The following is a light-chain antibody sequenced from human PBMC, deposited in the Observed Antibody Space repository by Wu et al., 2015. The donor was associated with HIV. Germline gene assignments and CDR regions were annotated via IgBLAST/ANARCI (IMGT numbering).Light chain of an antibody. CDR2: AAS. Sequence: DIQMTQSPSFLSASEGDRVTITCRASQGINSYLAWYQQKAGKAPKLLIHAASILQSGVPSRFSGSGSGTEFILTISSLQPEDCATYYCQQLTGYPITFGGGTKGGD. V-gene: IGKV1-9*01. CDR1: QGINSY. CDR3: QQLTGYPIT. J-gene: IGKJ4*01.